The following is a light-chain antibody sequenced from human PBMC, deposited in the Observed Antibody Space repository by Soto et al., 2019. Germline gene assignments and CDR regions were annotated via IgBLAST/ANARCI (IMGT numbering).Light chain of an antibody. Sequence: LTQSPGTLSLSPGERATLACRAGQSVTTQLAWYQQKPGQAPRLIIHGASSRATGVPDRITGSGSGTDFTLSISRLEPEDFAVYYCQQYGGSTRTFGQGTKVDIK. CDR2: GAS. J-gene: IGKJ1*01. V-gene: IGKV3-20*01. CDR3: QQYGGSTRT. CDR1: QSVTTQ.